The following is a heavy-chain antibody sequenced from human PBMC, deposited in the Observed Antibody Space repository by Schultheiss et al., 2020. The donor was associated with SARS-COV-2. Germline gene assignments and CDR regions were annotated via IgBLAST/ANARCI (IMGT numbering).Heavy chain of an antibody. CDR3: ASSRGYSYGLGFDY. CDR1: GFTVTSNY. J-gene: IGHJ4*02. CDR2: ISSSGSTI. Sequence: GGSLRLSCAVSGFTVTSNYMNWVRQAPGKGLEWVSYISSSGSTIYYADSVKGRFTISRDNAKNSLYLQMNSLRAEDTAVYYCASSRGYSYGLGFDYWGQGTLVTVSS. D-gene: IGHD5-18*01. V-gene: IGHV3-48*04.